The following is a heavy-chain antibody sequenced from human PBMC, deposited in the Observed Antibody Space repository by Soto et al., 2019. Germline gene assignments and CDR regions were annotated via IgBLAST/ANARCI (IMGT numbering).Heavy chain of an antibody. CDR1: GFTFNTYG. CDR3: AKSPNFYCSSYHCYKYYFDY. J-gene: IGHJ4*02. V-gene: IGHV3-30*18. D-gene: IGHD2-2*01. CDR2: ISYDGSDK. Sequence: GGSLRLSCAASGFTFNTYGMHWVRQAPGKGLEWVAVISYDGSDKYYSDSVRGRFTISRDNSMNTLYLQMNSLRTEDTAVYYCAKSPNFYCSSYHCYKYYFDYWGQGTLVTVSS.